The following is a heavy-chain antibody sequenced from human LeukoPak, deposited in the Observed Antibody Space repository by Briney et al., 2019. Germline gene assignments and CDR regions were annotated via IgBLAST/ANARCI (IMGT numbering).Heavy chain of an antibody. V-gene: IGHV3-33*08. D-gene: IGHD1-26*01. Sequence: GRSLRLSCAASGFTFSSYAMHWVRQAPGKGLEWVAVIWYDGSNKYYADSVKGRFTISRDNSKNTLYLQMNSLRAEDTAVYYCARSYSGSYLFDYWGQGTLVTVSS. CDR1: GFTFSSYA. CDR3: ARSYSGSYLFDY. J-gene: IGHJ4*02. CDR2: IWYDGSNK.